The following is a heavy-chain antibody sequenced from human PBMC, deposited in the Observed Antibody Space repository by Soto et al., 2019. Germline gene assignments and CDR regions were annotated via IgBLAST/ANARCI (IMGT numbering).Heavy chain of an antibody. CDR3: ARDRGAYSSSWYNWFDP. CDR2: ISYSSGDI. J-gene: IGHJ5*02. D-gene: IGHD6-13*01. Sequence: EVQLVESGGGLVKPGGSLRLSCAASGFTFSSYSMNWVRQAPGKGLEWVSSISYSSGDIYYADSVKDRFTISRDNAKNSLYLQMNSLRADDTAVYCCARDRGAYSSSWYNWFDPWGQGTLVTVSS. V-gene: IGHV3-21*01. CDR1: GFTFSSYS.